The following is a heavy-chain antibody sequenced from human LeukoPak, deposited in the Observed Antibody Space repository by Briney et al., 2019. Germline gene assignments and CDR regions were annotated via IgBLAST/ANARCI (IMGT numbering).Heavy chain of an antibody. Sequence: TGGSLRLSCAASGFTFSSYAMHWVRQAPGKGLEYVSAISSNGGSTYYANSVKGRFTISRDNSKNTLYLQMGSLRAEDTAVYYCAKSGSYSSGYFSNWFDPWGQGTLVTVSS. CDR3: AKSGSYSSGYFSNWFDP. J-gene: IGHJ5*02. CDR2: ISSNGGST. V-gene: IGHV3-64*01. CDR1: GFTFSSYA. D-gene: IGHD3-22*01.